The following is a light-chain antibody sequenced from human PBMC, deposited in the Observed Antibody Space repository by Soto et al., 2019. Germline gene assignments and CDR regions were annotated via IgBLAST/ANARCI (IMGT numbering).Light chain of an antibody. Sequence: DIQMTQSPSTLSASVGDRVTITCRASQSISSWLAWYQQKPGKAPKLLIYKSSYLESGVPSRFRGSGSGTEFTLTISSLQPDDFATYYCQQYNIYSPRNPFGQGTKVEIK. CDR2: KSS. J-gene: IGKJ1*01. CDR1: QSISSW. V-gene: IGKV1-5*03. CDR3: QQYNIYSPRNP.